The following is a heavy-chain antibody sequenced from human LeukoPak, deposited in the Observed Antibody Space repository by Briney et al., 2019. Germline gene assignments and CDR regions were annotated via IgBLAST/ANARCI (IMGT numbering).Heavy chain of an antibody. CDR3: ARVVKCSTSCSIDY. V-gene: IGHV4-4*07. J-gene: IGHJ4*02. Sequence: SETLSLTCTVSGGSISSYYWSWIRQPAGKGLEWIGRIYTSGSTNYNPSLKSRVTMSVDTSKKQFSLKLSSVTAADTAVYYCARVVKCSTSCSIDYWGQGALVTVSS. D-gene: IGHD2-2*01. CDR2: IYTSGST. CDR1: GGSISSYY.